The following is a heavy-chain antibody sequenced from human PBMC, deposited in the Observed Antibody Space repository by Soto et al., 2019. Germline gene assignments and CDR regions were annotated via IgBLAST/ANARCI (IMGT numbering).Heavy chain of an antibody. Sequence: EVQLLESGGGLVQPGGSLRLSCAASGFTFSSYAMSWVRQAPGKGLEWVSAISGSGGSTYYADSVKGRFTISRDNSKNTLYLQMNSLRAEDTAVYYCANMIVVWGGFDYWGQGTLVTVSS. CDR1: GFTFSSYA. CDR3: ANMIVVWGGFDY. D-gene: IGHD3-22*01. V-gene: IGHV3-23*01. CDR2: ISGSGGST. J-gene: IGHJ4*02.